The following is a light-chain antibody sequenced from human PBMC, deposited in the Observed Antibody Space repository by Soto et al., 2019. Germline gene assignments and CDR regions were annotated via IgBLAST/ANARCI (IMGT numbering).Light chain of an antibody. CDR3: QQYGNSPLT. CDR2: GAS. CDR1: QSVNNDY. J-gene: IGKJ4*01. Sequence: ETVLSQSPGNLSLSPGERATLSCRASQSVNNDYLAWYQQRPGLAPRLLIFGASGRATGIPDRFSGSGSGTDFTNTISSLEPEDFAIYYSQQYGNSPLTVGGGTKVDSK. V-gene: IGKV3-20*01.